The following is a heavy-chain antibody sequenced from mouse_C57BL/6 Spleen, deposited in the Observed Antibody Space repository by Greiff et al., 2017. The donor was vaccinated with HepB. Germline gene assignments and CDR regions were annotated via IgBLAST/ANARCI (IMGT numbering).Heavy chain of an antibody. CDR1: GYTFTSYW. CDR2: IDPSDSYT. Sequence: QVQLKQPGAELVMPGASVKLSCKASGYTFTSYWMHWVKQRPGQGLEWIGEIDPSDSYTNYNQKFKGKSTLTVDKSSSTAYMQLSSLTSEDSAVYYCARDSSGYVNAMDYWGQGTSVTVSS. CDR3: ARDSSGYVNAMDY. D-gene: IGHD3-2*02. J-gene: IGHJ4*01. V-gene: IGHV1-69*01.